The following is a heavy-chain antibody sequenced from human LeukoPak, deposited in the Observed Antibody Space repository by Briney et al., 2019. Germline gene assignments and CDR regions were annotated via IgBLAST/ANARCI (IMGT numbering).Heavy chain of an antibody. Sequence: GGSLRLSCAASGFTFSSYAMSWVCQAPGKGLEWVSAISGSGGSTYYADSVKGRFTISRDNSKNTLYLQMNSLRAEDTAVYYCAKALTIPYYYYGMDVWGQGTTVTVSS. CDR2: ISGSGGST. D-gene: IGHD3-3*01. V-gene: IGHV3-23*01. CDR3: AKALTIPYYYYGMDV. CDR1: GFTFSSYA. J-gene: IGHJ6*02.